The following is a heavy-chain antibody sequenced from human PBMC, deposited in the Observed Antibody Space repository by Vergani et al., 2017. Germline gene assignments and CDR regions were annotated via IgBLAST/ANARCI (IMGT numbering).Heavy chain of an antibody. CDR2: ISSSSSYI. J-gene: IGHJ5*02. Sequence: EVQLVESGGGLVKPGGSLRLSCAASGFTFSSYSMNWVRQAPGKGLEWVSSISSSSSYIYYADSVKGRFTISRDNAKNSLYLQMNSLRDEDTAVYYCARDFLRIAVGWFYPWGQGTLVTVSA. D-gene: IGHD6-19*01. CDR3: ARDFLRIAVGWFYP. V-gene: IGHV3-21*01. CDR1: GFTFSSYS.